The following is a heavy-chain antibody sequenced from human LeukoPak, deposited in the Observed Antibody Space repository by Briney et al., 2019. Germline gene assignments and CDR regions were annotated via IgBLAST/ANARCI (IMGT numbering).Heavy chain of an antibody. CDR1: GYTFTSCD. CDR2: MNPNSGNT. Sequence: ASVKVSCKASGYTFTSCDINWVRQATGQGLEWMGWMNPNSGNTGYAQKFQGRVTITRNTSISTAYMELSSLRSEDTAVYYCARGLVGAIWFDPWGRGTLVTVSS. CDR3: ARGLVGAIWFDP. J-gene: IGHJ5*02. V-gene: IGHV1-8*03. D-gene: IGHD1-26*01.